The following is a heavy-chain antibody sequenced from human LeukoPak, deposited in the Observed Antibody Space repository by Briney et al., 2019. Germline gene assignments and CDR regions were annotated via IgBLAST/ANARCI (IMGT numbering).Heavy chain of an antibody. CDR3: ARGGTYYYDSSGRNWFDP. CDR1: GYTLTSYD. CDR2: MNPNSGNT. J-gene: IGHJ5*02. V-gene: IGHV1-8*01. D-gene: IGHD3-22*01. Sequence: GASVKVSCKASGYTLTSYDINWVRQATGQGLEWMGWMNPNSGNTGYAQKFQGRVTMTRNTSISTAYMELSSLRSEDTAVYYCARGGTYYYDSSGRNWFDPWGQGTLVTVSS.